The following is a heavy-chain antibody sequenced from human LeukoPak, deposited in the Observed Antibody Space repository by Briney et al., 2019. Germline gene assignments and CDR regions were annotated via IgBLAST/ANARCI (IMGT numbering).Heavy chain of an antibody. V-gene: IGHV1-18*04. J-gene: IGHJ4*02. D-gene: IGHD2-15*01. CDR1: GYTFTSYY. Sequence: ASVKVSCKASGYTFTSYYMHWVRQAPGQGLEWMGWISAYNGNTNYAQKLQGRVTMTTDTSISTAYMELSSLRSEDTAVYYCARAGGYCGRISCPYYFDYWGQGSLVAVSS. CDR2: ISAYNGNT. CDR3: ARAGGYCGRISCPYYFDY.